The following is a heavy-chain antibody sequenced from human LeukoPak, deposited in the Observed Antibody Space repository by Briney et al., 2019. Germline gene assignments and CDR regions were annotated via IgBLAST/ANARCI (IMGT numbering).Heavy chain of an antibody. CDR1: GGSFSGYY. CDR3: ARHRMDYDYVWGSYRSARYFDY. V-gene: IGHV4-34*01. J-gene: IGHJ4*02. CDR2: INHSGST. Sequence: PSETLSLTCAVYGGSFSGYYWSWIRQPPGKGLEWIGEINHSGSTNYNPSLKSRVTISVDTSKNQFSLKLSSVTAADTAVYYCARHRMDYDYVWGSYRSARYFDYWGQGTLVTVSS. D-gene: IGHD3-16*02.